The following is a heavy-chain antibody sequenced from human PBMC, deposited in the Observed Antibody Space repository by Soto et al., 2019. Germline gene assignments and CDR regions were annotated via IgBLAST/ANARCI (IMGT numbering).Heavy chain of an antibody. CDR1: GFTFSSYS. J-gene: IGHJ4*02. V-gene: IGHV3-48*02. D-gene: IGHD6-19*01. CDR3: ARDGEQWLVRGYYFDY. Sequence: PGGSLRLSXAASGFTFSSYSMNWVRQAPGKGLEWVSYISSSSSTIYYADSVKGRFTISRDNAKNSLYLQMNSLRDEDTAVYYCARDGEQWLVRGYYFDYWGQGTLVTVSS. CDR2: ISSSSSTI.